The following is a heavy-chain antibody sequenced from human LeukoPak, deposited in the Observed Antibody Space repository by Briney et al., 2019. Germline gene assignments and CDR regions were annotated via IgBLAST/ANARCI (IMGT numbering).Heavy chain of an antibody. CDR3: ARVCSSTSYPLYYYYYYGMDV. V-gene: IGHV4-34*01. J-gene: IGHJ6*02. CDR2: INHSGST. Sequence: PSETLSLTCAVYGGSFSGYYWSWIRQPPGKGLEWIGEINHSGSTNYNPSLKSRVTISVDTSTNQFSLKLSSVTAADTAVYYCARVCSSTSYPLYYYYYYGMDVWGQGTTVTVSS. D-gene: IGHD2-2*01. CDR1: GGSFSGYY.